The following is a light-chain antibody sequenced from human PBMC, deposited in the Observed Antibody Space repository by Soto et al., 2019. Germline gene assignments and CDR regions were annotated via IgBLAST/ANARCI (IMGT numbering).Light chain of an antibody. CDR2: GAS. V-gene: IGKV3-15*01. J-gene: IGKJ4*01. CDR1: QSVSSN. CDR3: QQYNKWPPLT. Sequence: EIVMTQSPATLSVSPGERATLSCRARQSVSSNLAWYQQRPGQAPRLLIYGASTRATGIPARFIGSGFGTEFTLTINSLQSEDFTVYYCQQYNKWPPLTFGGGTKVEIK.